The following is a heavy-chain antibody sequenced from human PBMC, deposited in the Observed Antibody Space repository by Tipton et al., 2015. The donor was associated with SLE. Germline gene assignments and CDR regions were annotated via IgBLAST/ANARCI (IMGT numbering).Heavy chain of an antibody. J-gene: IGHJ4*02. D-gene: IGHD3-10*01. CDR1: GGSISSYY. CDR2: IYYSGST. V-gene: IGHV4-59*08. CDR3: ARHASRRSGSYNEIDY. Sequence: TLSLTCTVSGGSISSYYWSWIRQPPGKGLGWIGYIYYSGSTNYNPSLKSRVTISVDTSKNQFSLKLSSLTAADTAVYYCARHASRRSGSYNEIDYWGQGTLVTVSS.